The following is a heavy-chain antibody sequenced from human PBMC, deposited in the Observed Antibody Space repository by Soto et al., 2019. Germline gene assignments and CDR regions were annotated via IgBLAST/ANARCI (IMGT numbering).Heavy chain of an antibody. J-gene: IGHJ4*02. CDR2: ISGSGGST. CDR1: GFTFSSYA. Sequence: EVQLLESGGGLVQPGGSLRLSCAASGFTFSSYAMSWVRQAPGKGLEWVSDISGSGGSTYYADSVKGRFTISRDNSKNTLYLQMNSLIAEDTAVYYCAKDQGQWLVGYFDYWGQGTLVTVSS. CDR3: AKDQGQWLVGYFDY. D-gene: IGHD6-19*01. V-gene: IGHV3-23*01.